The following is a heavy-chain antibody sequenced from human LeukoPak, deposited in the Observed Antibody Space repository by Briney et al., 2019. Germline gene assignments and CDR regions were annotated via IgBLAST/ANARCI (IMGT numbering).Heavy chain of an antibody. Sequence: ASVKVSCKASGYTFTSYDINWVRQATGQGLEWMGWMNPNSGNTGYAQKFQGRVIMTRNTSISTAYMELSSLRSEDTAVYYCARGPLLGYCSGGSCQSGMDVWGQGTTVTVSS. V-gene: IGHV1-8*01. CDR3: ARGPLLGYCSGGSCQSGMDV. D-gene: IGHD2-15*01. J-gene: IGHJ6*02. CDR2: MNPNSGNT. CDR1: GYTFTSYD.